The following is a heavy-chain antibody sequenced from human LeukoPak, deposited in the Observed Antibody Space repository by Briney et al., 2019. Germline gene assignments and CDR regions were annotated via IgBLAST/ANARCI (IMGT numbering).Heavy chain of an antibody. CDR3: ATTIGLTADAFDI. Sequence: QPGGSLRLSCAASGFTFSSYAMHWVRQAPGKGLEWVAVISYDGSNKYYADSVKGRFTISRDNSKNTLYLQMNSLRAEDTAVYYCATTIGLTADAFDIWGQGTMVTVSS. J-gene: IGHJ3*02. D-gene: IGHD5-18*01. V-gene: IGHV3-30*04. CDR1: GFTFSSYA. CDR2: ISYDGSNK.